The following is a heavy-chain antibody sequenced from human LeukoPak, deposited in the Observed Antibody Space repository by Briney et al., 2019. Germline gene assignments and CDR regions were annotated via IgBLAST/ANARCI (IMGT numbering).Heavy chain of an antibody. J-gene: IGHJ5*02. CDR1: GFTVSSNY. CDR2: IYSGGST. V-gene: IGHV3-53*01. CDR3: ARTNYYYGSGSYYNSWFDP. Sequence: PGGSLRLSCAASGFTVSSNYMSWVRQAPGKGLEWVSAIYSGGSTYYADSVKGRFTISRDNSKNTLYLQMNSLRAEDTAVYYCARTNYYYGSGSYYNSWFDPWGQGTLVTVSS. D-gene: IGHD3-10*01.